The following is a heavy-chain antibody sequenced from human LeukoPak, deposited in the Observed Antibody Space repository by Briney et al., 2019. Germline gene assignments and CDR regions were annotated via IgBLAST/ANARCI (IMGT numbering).Heavy chain of an antibody. Sequence: SETLSLTCTVPRDSISGHNWRWIPQPPGEGLEWIGYIHYTGNTNYNPSLKSRVTLSLDTSKNQFSLKLSSVTAADTAVYFCVRGGWYFDDWGHGTLVTVSS. J-gene: IGHJ4*01. CDR1: RDSISGHN. V-gene: IGHV4-59*11. D-gene: IGHD6-19*01. CDR2: IHYTGNT. CDR3: VRGGWYFDD.